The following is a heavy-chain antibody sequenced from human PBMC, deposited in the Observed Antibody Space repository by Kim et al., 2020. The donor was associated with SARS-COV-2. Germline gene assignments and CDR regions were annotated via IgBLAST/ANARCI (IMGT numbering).Heavy chain of an antibody. CDR1: GFTFSSYA. V-gene: IGHV3-23*01. CDR2: ISGSGGST. Sequence: GGSLRLSCAASGFTFSSYAMSWVRQAPGKGLEWVSAISGSGGSTYYADSVKSRFTISRDNTKNTLYLQMNSLRAEDTAYYYLATDLVRARDLGDYYDGLDFWGQGTTVTVSS. D-gene: IGHD1-26*01. J-gene: IGHJ6*02. CDR3: ATDLVRARDLGDYYDGLDF.